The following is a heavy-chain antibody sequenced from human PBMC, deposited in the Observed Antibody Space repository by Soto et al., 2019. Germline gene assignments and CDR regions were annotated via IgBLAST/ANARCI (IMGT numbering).Heavy chain of an antibody. CDR3: ARAVLGYCSSTSCPTFDY. CDR2: INPNSGGT. V-gene: IGHV1-2*04. J-gene: IGHJ4*02. D-gene: IGHD2-2*01. CDR1: GYTFTGYY. Sequence: ASVKVSCKASGYTFTGYYMHWVRQAPGQGLEWMGWINPNSGGTNYAQKFQGWVTMTRDTSISTAYMELSRLRSDDTAVYYCARAVLGYCSSTSCPTFDYWGQGTLVTVSS.